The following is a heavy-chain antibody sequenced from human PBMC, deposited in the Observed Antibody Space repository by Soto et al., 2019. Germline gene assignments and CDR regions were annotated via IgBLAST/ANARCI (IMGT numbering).Heavy chain of an antibody. V-gene: IGHV1-2*04. J-gene: IGHJ5*02. CDR2: INPNSGGT. Sequence: GASVKVSCKASGYTFTGYYMHWVRQAPGQGLEWMGWINPNSGGTNYAQKFQGWVTMTRDTSISTAYMELSRLRFDDTAVYYCARDPGLGYCSSTSCRDNWFDPWGQGTLVTVSS. D-gene: IGHD2-2*01. CDR3: ARDPGLGYCSSTSCRDNWFDP. CDR1: GYTFTGYY.